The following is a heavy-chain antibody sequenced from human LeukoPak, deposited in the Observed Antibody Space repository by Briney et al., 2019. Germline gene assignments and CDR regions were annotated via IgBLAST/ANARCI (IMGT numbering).Heavy chain of an antibody. Sequence: ASVTVSCKASGYTFTSYGISWVRQAPGQGLEWMGWISAYNGNTNYAQNLQGRVTMTTDTSTSTVYMELRSLRSDDTAVYYCARDRATSSDFDYWGQGTLVTVSS. CDR1: GYTFTSYG. D-gene: IGHD6-6*01. V-gene: IGHV1-18*01. CDR2: ISAYNGNT. J-gene: IGHJ4*02. CDR3: ARDRATSSDFDY.